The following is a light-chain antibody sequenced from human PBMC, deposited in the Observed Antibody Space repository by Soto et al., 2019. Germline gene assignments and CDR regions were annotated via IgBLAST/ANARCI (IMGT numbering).Light chain of an antibody. CDR2: AAT. J-gene: IGKJ1*01. CDR1: QGVSNR. Sequence: DIQMTQSPSAMSASVGDRATITCRASQGVSNRLAWFQQKPGKVPERLIYAATLLQSGVPSRFSSSGSGTEFTLTISSLQPEDFATYYCVQHNSYPWTFGQGTKVEIK. V-gene: IGKV1-17*03. CDR3: VQHNSYPWT.